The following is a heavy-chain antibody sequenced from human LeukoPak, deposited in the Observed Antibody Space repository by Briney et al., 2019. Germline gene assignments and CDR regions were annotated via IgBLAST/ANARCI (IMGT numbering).Heavy chain of an antibody. CDR2: ILYDGSNK. J-gene: IGHJ4*02. CDR1: GFTFSSHN. D-gene: IGHD5-18*01. Sequence: GGALRLSCAPSGFTFSSHNMHWVRGAPAEGGGWGAVILYDGSNKYYADSVKGRFTVSRANSKNTLFLQMNSLRTEDTAVYYCARKEGEYSFGPHYFDYWGQGTLVTVSS. CDR3: ARKEGEYSFGPHYFDY. V-gene: IGHV3-30*04.